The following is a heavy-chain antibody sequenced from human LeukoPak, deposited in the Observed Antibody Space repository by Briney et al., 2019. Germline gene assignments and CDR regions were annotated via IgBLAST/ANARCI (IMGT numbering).Heavy chain of an antibody. CDR1: GFTFDDYG. Sequence: GGSLRLSCAASGFTFDDYGMSWVRQAPGKGLEWVSSISSSSSYIYYADSVKGRFTISRDNAKNSLYLQMNSLRAEDTAVYYCAIKPGYDILTGYPGGGQGTLVTVSS. D-gene: IGHD3-9*01. J-gene: IGHJ4*02. V-gene: IGHV3-21*01. CDR2: ISSSSSYI. CDR3: AIKPGYDILTGYPG.